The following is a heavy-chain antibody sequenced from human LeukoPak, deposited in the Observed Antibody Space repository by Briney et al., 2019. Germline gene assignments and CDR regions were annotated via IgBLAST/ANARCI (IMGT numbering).Heavy chain of an antibody. D-gene: IGHD3-16*01. Sequence: ASVKVSCKASGYTFTSYGIIWVRQAPGQGLQWMGGITTYNGNTNYAQKLQGRVTMTADTFTSTAYMELRSLTSDDTAVYYCARDRRQGLRLGDPRFDYWGQGTLVSVSS. CDR3: ARDRRQGLRLGDPRFDY. J-gene: IGHJ4*01. CDR2: ITTYNGNT. V-gene: IGHV1-18*01. CDR1: GYTFTSYG.